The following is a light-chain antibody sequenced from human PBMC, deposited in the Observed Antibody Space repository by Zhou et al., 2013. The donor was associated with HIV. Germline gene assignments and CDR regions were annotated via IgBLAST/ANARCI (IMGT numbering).Light chain of an antibody. CDR3: QQYNSYPWT. CDR1: QSVSSW. Sequence: EIQMTQSPPTLSAFIGDRVTITCRASQSVSSWLAWYQQKPGKAPKLLIYKASSLESGVPSRFSGSGSGTEFTLTISSLQPDDFATYYCQQYNSYPWTFGQGTKVEIK. V-gene: IGKV1-5*03. J-gene: IGKJ1*01. CDR2: KAS.